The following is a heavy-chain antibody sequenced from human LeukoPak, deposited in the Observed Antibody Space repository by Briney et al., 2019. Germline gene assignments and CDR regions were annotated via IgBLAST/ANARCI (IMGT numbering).Heavy chain of an antibody. V-gene: IGHV3-21*01. J-gene: IGHJ4*02. CDR2: ISGSSTYI. Sequence: PGGSLRLSCAASGFSISTCHMNWVRQAPGKGLEWVSSISGSSTYIYYADSVKGRFTISRDNAKNSLFLQMNSLRAEDTAVYYCARGSEWTSGVSDYWGQGTLVTVSS. CDR3: ARGSEWTSGVSDY. CDR1: GFSISTCH. D-gene: IGHD3-3*01.